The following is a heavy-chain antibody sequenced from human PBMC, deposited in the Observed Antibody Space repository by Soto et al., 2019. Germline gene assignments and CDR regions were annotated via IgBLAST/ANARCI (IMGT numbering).Heavy chain of an antibody. CDR1: GFTFTSSA. CDR3: AANLHIAAAAGNWFDP. J-gene: IGHJ5*02. D-gene: IGHD6-13*01. V-gene: IGHV1-58*02. CDR2: IVVGSGNT. Sequence: GASVKVSCKASGFTFTSSAMQWVRQARGQRLEWIGWIVVGSGNTNYAQKFQERVTITRDMSTSTAYMELSSPRSEDTAVYYCAANLHIAAAAGNWFDPWGQGTLVTVSS.